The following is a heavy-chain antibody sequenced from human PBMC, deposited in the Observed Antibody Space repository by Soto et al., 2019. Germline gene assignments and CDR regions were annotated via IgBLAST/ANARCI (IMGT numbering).Heavy chain of an antibody. J-gene: IGHJ4*02. CDR3: AKNYYGSFDY. CDR2: IIPILGIA. D-gene: IGHD3-10*01. CDR1: GGTFSSYT. Sequence: QVQLVQSGAAVKKPGSSVKVSCKASGGTFSSYTISWVRQSPGQGLEWMGRIIPILGIANYAQKFQGRVTITADQSTSTADMELSILRSEDTAVDYCAKNYYGSFDYWGQGTLVTVSS. V-gene: IGHV1-69*02.